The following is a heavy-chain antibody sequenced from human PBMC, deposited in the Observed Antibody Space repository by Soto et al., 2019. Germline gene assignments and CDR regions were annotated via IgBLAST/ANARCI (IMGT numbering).Heavy chain of an antibody. Sequence: EVQLLESGGGLVQPGGSLRLSCAASGFTFSSYAMSWVRQAPGKGLEWASAISGSGGSTYYADSVKGRFTISRDTSKNTWHLQMNSLRAEDTAVYYCAKHYDSSGYYFYYYFDYWGQGTLVTVSS. J-gene: IGHJ4*02. D-gene: IGHD3-22*01. CDR3: AKHYDSSGYYFYYYFDY. V-gene: IGHV3-23*01. CDR2: ISGSGGST. CDR1: GFTFSSYA.